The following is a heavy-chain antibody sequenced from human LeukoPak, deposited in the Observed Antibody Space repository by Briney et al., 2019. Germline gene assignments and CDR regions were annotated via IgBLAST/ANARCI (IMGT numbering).Heavy chain of an antibody. CDR1: GYTFTSYG. D-gene: IGHD6-13*01. V-gene: IGHV1-18*01. J-gene: IGHJ6*02. Sequence: ASVKVSCKASGYTFTSYGISWVRQAPGQGLEWMGWISAYNGNTNCAQKLQGRVTMTTDTSTSTAYMELRSLRSDDTAVYYCARDLGYSSSWYPGDYYYGMDVWGQGTTVTVSS. CDR3: ARDLGYSSSWYPGDYYYGMDV. CDR2: ISAYNGNT.